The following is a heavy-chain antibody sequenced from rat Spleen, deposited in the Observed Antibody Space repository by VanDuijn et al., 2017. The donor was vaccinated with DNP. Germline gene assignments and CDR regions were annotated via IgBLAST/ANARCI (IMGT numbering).Heavy chain of an antibody. D-gene: IGHD4-3*01. V-gene: IGHV5-22*01. CDR2: IRYDGGSI. J-gene: IGHJ2*01. Sequence: EVQLVESGGGLVQPGRSLKVSCAASGFTFSDYYMAWVRQAPTKGLEWVAYIRYDGGSIHYGDSVKGRFTIFRDNAKSTLYLQMNSLRSEDMATYYCVRWYNSGYYFDYWGQGVMVTVSS. CDR1: GFTFSDYY. CDR3: VRWYNSGYYFDY.